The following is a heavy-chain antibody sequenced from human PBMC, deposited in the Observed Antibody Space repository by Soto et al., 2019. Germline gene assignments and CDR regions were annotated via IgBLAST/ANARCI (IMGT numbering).Heavy chain of an antibody. CDR3: ARDLWGYCGTDCYPLDV. D-gene: IGHD2-21*02. CDR2: MYNTGST. J-gene: IGHJ6*02. CDR1: GGSISGYY. Sequence: SETLSLTCTVSGGSISGYYWSWIRQPPGKGLEWIGYMYNTGSTVYNPSFKSRVTISVDTSKNQFSLKLNSVTAADTAVYYCARDLWGYCGTDCYPLDVWGQGTTVRVSS. V-gene: IGHV4-59*01.